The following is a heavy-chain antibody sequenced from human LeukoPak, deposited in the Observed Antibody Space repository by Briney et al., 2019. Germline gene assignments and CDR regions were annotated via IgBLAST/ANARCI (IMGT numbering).Heavy chain of an antibody. J-gene: IGHJ4*02. CDR3: ARGSIFLYQLLYLTIDY. CDR1: GFTFSSYA. Sequence: PGGSLRLSCAASGFTFSSYAMHWVRQAPGKGLEWVAVISYDGSNKYYADSVKGRFTISRDNSKNTLYLQMNSLRAEDTAVYYCARGSIFLYQLLYLTIDYWGQGTLVTVSS. D-gene: IGHD2-2*02. V-gene: IGHV3-30-3*01. CDR2: ISYDGSNK.